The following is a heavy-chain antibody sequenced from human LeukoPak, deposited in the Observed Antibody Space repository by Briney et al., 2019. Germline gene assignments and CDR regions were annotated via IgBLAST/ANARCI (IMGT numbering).Heavy chain of an antibody. J-gene: IGHJ4*02. D-gene: IGHD2-2*01. CDR1: GYTFTSYG. CDR3: AGDSRYQLPDRD. CDR2: ISAYNGNT. V-gene: IGHV1-18*01. Sequence: ASVKVSCKASGYTFTSYGISWVRQAPGQGLEWMGWISAYNGNTNYAQKLQGRVTMTTDTSTSTVYMELSSLRSEDTAVYYCAGDSRYQLPDRDWGQGTLVTVSS.